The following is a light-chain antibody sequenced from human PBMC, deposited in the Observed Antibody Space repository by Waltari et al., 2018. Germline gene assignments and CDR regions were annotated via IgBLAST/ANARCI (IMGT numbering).Light chain of an antibody. Sequence: DIVMTQSPDSLAVSLGERATINCKSSQSIFYSSTNKNYLAWYQQKPGQPPKLLIYWASTRESGVPDRFSGTGSGTDFTLTISSLQAEDVAVYYCQQYLTSSWTFGQGTKVEIK. CDR2: WAS. J-gene: IGKJ1*01. V-gene: IGKV4-1*01. CDR1: QSIFYSSTNKNY. CDR3: QQYLTSSWT.